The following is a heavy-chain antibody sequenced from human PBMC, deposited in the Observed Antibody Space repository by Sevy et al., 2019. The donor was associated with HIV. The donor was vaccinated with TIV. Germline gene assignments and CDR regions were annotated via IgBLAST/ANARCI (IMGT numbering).Heavy chain of an antibody. Sequence: SETLSLTCTVSGDSINTYYWSWIRQTPGKGLEWIAYVSHSETSNYNPSLKRRGTISLDTPRRQVSLKVSYVTVADTAVYYCARLRWDVVVVPSSTPGSYFDSWGQGTLVNVSS. D-gene: IGHD2-2*01. CDR3: ARLRWDVVVVPSSTPGSYFDS. CDR2: VSHSETS. V-gene: IGHV4-59*08. J-gene: IGHJ4*02. CDR1: GDSINTYY.